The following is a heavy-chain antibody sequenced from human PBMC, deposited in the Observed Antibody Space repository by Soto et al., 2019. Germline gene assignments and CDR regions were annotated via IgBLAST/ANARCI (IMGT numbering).Heavy chain of an antibody. CDR1: GFTFSSYS. CDR2: ISSSSSYI. Sequence: EVQLVESGGGLVKPGGSLRLSCAASGFTFSSYSMNWVRQAPGKGLEWVSSISSSSSYIYYADSVKGRFTNSRDNAKNSLYLQMNSLRAEDTAVYYCARAARFETAGTFDYWGQGTLVTVSS. CDR3: ARAARFETAGTFDY. D-gene: IGHD6-13*01. V-gene: IGHV3-21*01. J-gene: IGHJ4*02.